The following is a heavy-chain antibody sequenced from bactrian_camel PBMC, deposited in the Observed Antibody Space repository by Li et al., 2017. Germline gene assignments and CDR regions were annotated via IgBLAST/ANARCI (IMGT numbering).Heavy chain of an antibody. CDR2: IRPGNGWT. Sequence: QVQLVESGGGSVQAGGSLRLTCVASEGTDSTLCMAWFRQSPGKEREGVAAIRPGNGWTDYVDSVKGRFTITQDGAKNTVELQMNSLMPEDSAMYYCAAKSPGGGWYSPGSYNYWGQGTQVTVS. J-gene: IGHJ4*01. CDR3: AAKSPGGGWYSPGSYNY. V-gene: IGHV3-3*01. CDR1: EGTDSTLC. D-gene: IGHD6*01.